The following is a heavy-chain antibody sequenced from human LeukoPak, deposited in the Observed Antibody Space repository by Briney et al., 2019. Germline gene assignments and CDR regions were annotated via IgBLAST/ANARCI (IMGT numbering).Heavy chain of an antibody. V-gene: IGHV7-4-1*02. D-gene: IGHD1-26*01. CDR1: GYTFTNYA. CDR2: INTNTGNP. Sequence: ASVKVSCKTSGYTFTNYAINWVRQAPGEGLKWMGWINTNTGNPMYAQGFTGRFVFSLDTSVSTAYLQISSLKAEDTAVYLCAKGPGTAGAGGAFDIWGQGTMVSVSS. J-gene: IGHJ3*02. CDR3: AKGPGTAGAGGAFDI.